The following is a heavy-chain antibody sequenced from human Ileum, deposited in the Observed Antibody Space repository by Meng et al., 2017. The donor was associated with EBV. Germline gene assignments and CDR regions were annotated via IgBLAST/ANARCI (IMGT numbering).Heavy chain of an antibody. CDR1: GGSISSSNW. CDR3: ARGYGSGRDYFDY. CDR2: IYYSGST. J-gene: IGHJ4*02. Sequence: QGQLQGSGPGLVKPSGTLSLPCAVSGGSISSSNWWNWVRQPPGKGLEWIGEIYYSGSTIYNPSLKSRVTISVDKSKNLFSLKLSSVTAADTAVYYCARGYGSGRDYFDYWGQGTLVTVSS. D-gene: IGHD3-10*01. V-gene: IGHV4-4*02.